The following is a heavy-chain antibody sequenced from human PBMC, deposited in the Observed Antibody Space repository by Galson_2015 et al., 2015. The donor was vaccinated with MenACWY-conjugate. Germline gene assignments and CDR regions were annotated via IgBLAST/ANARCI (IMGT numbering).Heavy chain of an antibody. CDR3: ARLIVISDYYYYGMDV. Sequence: SLRLSCAASGFTFSRYAIHRVRQAPGKGLEWVSFIYGGINTYYADSVKGRFTLSRDNSKNTVYLQMNSLRAEDTAVYYCARLIVISDYYYYGMDVWGQGTTVTVSS. J-gene: IGHJ6*02. CDR2: IYGGINT. CDR1: GFTFSRYA. V-gene: IGHV3-66*04. D-gene: IGHD3-16*02.